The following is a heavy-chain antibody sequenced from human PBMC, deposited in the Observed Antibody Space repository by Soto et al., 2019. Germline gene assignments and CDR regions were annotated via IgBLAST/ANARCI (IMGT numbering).Heavy chain of an antibody. J-gene: IGHJ4*02. Sequence: QVQLVQSGAEVKRPGASVKVSCTASGYPFTSYYIHWVRQAPGQGLEWVGLINPVGDYTSYEQKFQGRGTRTSNTSTSSVYMDLSSVKSVGTAVYYCAIDWDSISSWDRVDYRGQGTMVTVSS. CDR1: GYPFTSYY. V-gene: IGHV1-46*01. CDR2: INPVGDYT. D-gene: IGHD3-22*01. CDR3: AIDWDSISSWDRVDY.